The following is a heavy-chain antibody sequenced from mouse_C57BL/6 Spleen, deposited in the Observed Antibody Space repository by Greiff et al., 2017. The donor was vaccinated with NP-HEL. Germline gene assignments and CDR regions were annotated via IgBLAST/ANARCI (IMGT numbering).Heavy chain of an antibody. V-gene: IGHV5-6*01. CDR3: ARPDYDKGGGYFDY. CDR1: GFTFSSYG. J-gene: IGHJ2*01. D-gene: IGHD2-4*01. Sequence: EVQLVESGGDLVKPGGSLKLSCAASGFTFSSYGMSWVRQTPDKRLEWVATISSGGSYTYYPDSVKGRFTISRDNAKNTLYLQVSSLKSEDTAMYYCARPDYDKGGGYFDYWGQGTTLTVSS. CDR2: ISSGGSYT.